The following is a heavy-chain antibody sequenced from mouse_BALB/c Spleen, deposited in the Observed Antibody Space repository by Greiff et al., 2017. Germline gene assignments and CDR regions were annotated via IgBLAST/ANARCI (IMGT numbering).Heavy chain of an antibody. Sequence: VQVVESGPGLVAPSQSLSITCTVSGFSLTGYGVNWVRQPPGKGLEWLGMIWGDGSTDYNSALKSRLSISKDNSKSQVFLKMNSLQTDDTARYYCARNGNYVGTWFAYWGQGTLVTVSA. CDR1: GFSLTGYG. CDR3: ARNGNYVGTWFAY. V-gene: IGHV2-6-7*01. J-gene: IGHJ3*01. CDR2: IWGDGST. D-gene: IGHD2-1*01.